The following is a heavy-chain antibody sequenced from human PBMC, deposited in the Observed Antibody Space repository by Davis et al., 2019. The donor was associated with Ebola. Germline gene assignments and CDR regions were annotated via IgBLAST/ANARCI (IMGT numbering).Heavy chain of an antibody. Sequence: PGGSLRLSCAASGFAFSSYWMSWVRQAPGKGLEWMANINQDGSTKYYVDSVKGRFTISRDNSKNTLYLQMGSLRAEDMAVYYCVRVSTLSSGGYFDNWGQGTLVTVSS. V-gene: IGHV3-7*01. CDR3: VRVSTLSSGGYFDN. CDR1: GFAFSSYW. CDR2: INQDGSTK. J-gene: IGHJ4*02. D-gene: IGHD2/OR15-2a*01.